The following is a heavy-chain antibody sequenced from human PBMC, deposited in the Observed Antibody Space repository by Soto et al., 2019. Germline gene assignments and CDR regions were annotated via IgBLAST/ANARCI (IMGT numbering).Heavy chain of an antibody. J-gene: IGHJ3*02. D-gene: IGHD3-10*01. Sequence: GGSLRLSCAASGFTFSSYAMSWVRQAPGKGLEWVSAISGSGGSTYYADSVKGRFTISRGNSKNTLYLQMNRLRAEDTAVYYCAKVGDYYGSGSYYLDDAFDIWGQGTMVTVSS. CDR3: AKVGDYYGSGSYYLDDAFDI. V-gene: IGHV3-23*01. CDR2: ISGSGGST. CDR1: GFTFSSYA.